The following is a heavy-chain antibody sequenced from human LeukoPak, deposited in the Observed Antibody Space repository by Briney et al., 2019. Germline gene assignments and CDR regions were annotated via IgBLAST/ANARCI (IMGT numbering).Heavy chain of an antibody. D-gene: IGHD2-8*01. Sequence: SVKVSCKASGGTFSSYAISWVRQAPGQGLEWMGRIIPIFGTANYAQKSQGRVTITTDESTSTAYMELSSLRSEDTAVYYCARDPIGVGYFQHWGQGTLVTVSS. CDR2: IIPIFGTA. V-gene: IGHV1-69*05. J-gene: IGHJ1*01. CDR1: GGTFSSYA. CDR3: ARDPIGVGYFQH.